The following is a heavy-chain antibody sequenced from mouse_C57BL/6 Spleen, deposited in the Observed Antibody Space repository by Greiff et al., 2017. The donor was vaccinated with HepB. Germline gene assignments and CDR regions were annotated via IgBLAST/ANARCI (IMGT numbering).Heavy chain of an antibody. J-gene: IGHJ4*01. V-gene: IGHV1-82*01. CDR1: GYAFSSSW. CDR2: IYPGDGDT. CDR3: ARGVNTVVATLYYAMDY. D-gene: IGHD1-1*01. Sequence: VQLQQSGPELVKPGASVKISCKASGYAFSSSWMNWVKQRPGKGLEWIGRIYPGDGDTNYNGKFKGKATLTADKSSSTAYMQLSSLTSEDSAVYFCARGVNTVVATLYYAMDYWGQGTSVTVSS.